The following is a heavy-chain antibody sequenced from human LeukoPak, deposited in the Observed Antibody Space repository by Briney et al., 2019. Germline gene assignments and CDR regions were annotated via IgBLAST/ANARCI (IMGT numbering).Heavy chain of an antibody. D-gene: IGHD1-7*01. J-gene: IGHJ5*02. CDR1: GYSFTSYW. V-gene: IGHV5-51*01. CDR3: ARLYPNWNYEANNWLDP. Sequence: GESLKISCKGSGYSFTSYWIGWVRQMPGKGLEWMGMIYPGDSDTRYSPSFQGQVTISADKSISTAYLQWSSLKASDTAMYYRARLYPNWNYEANNWLDPWGQGTLVTVSS. CDR2: IYPGDSDT.